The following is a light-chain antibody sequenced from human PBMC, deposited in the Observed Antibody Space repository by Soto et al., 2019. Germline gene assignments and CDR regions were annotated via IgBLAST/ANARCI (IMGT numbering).Light chain of an antibody. CDR2: APH. V-gene: IGKV3-20*01. Sequence: EIVLTQSPGTLSLSPGERATLSCRASQSVSSNYLAWYQQRPGQAPRLLISAPHSRATGIPDRFSGSGSGTDFTLTISRLEPEDFAVYYCQQYGSSPPLYTFGQGTKLEIK. CDR3: QQYGSSPPLYT. CDR1: QSVSSNY. J-gene: IGKJ2*01.